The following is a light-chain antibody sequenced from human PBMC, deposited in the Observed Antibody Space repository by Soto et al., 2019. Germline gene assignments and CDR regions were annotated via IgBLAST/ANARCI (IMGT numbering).Light chain of an antibody. V-gene: IGLV1-44*01. CDR3: AAWDDSLKGLL. J-gene: IGLJ2*01. CDR2: GTT. CDR1: DSNIGSNA. Sequence: QSVLTQPPSASGTPGQRVTFSCSGSDSNIGSNAVNWYQQVPGTASRLLIYGTTQRPSGVPDRFSGSKSGTSASLAISGLQSEDEADYHCAAWDDSLKGLLFGGGTKLTVL.